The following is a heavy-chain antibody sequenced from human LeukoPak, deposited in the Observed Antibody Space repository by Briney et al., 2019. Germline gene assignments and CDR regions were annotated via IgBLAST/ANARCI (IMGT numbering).Heavy chain of an antibody. V-gene: IGHV3-30-3*01. CDR2: ISYDGSNK. CDR3: TRIRSGSGWYEPFDY. D-gene: IGHD6-19*01. Sequence: GGSLRLSCAASGFTFSSYAMHWVRQAPGKGLEWVAVISYDGSNKYYADSVKGRLTISRDNSKNTLYLQMNSLSVEDTAVYYCTRIRSGSGWYEPFDYWGQGTLVTVSS. J-gene: IGHJ4*02. CDR1: GFTFSSYA.